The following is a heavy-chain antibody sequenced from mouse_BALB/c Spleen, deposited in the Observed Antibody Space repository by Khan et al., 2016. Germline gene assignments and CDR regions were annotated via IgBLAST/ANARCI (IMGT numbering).Heavy chain of an antibody. CDR1: GFTFSDYY. CDR2: ISNGGGST. V-gene: IGHV5-12*02. D-gene: IGHD4-1*01. Sequence: EVELVESGGGLVQPGGSLKLSCATSGFTFSDYYMYWVRQTPEKRLEWVAYISNGGGSTYYPDTVKGRFTISRDNAKHTLYLQMSRLKSEDTAMYYCARQLTGAYWGQGTLVTVSA. J-gene: IGHJ3*01. CDR3: ARQLTGAY.